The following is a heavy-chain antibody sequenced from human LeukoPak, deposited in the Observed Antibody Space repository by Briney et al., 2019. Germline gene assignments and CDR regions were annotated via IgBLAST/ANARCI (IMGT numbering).Heavy chain of an antibody. V-gene: IGHV3-53*01. CDR1: GFTFSNYY. Sequence: PGGSLRLSCAASGFTFSNYYMHWVRQAPGKGLEWVSVIYSAGSTYYADSVKGRFTISRDNSKNTLYLQMNSLRAEDTAVYYCARGAVAGHDAFDIWGQGTMVTVSS. D-gene: IGHD6-19*01. J-gene: IGHJ3*02. CDR3: ARGAVAGHDAFDI. CDR2: IYSAGST.